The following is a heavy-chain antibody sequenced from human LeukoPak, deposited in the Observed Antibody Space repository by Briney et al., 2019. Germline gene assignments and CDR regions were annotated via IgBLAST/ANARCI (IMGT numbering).Heavy chain of an antibody. CDR3: ARRNAMDV. CDR1: GFTFSNYW. J-gene: IGHJ6*02. CDR2: INRDGSER. Sequence: GGSLRLSCAASGFTFSNYWMTWVRQAPGKGLEWVANINRDGSERYYVDSVKGRFTISRDDAKSSLYLQMNSLRAGDTAVYYCARRNAMDVGGQGTTVIVFS. V-gene: IGHV3-7*03.